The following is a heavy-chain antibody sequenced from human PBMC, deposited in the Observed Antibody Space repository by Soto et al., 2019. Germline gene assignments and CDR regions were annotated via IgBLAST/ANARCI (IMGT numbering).Heavy chain of an antibody. D-gene: IGHD3-10*01. CDR3: ARDGGRGEGNNAVDY. Sequence: QVHLQESGPRLVKPSQTLSLTCNVSGDSINNCGHYCSWIRQHPAKGLEWIGYIYYSGITYYNPSLKTRLSISVATSDNQFSRRLNSVTAADTAVYYCARDGGRGEGNNAVDYWGQGMLVTVSS. V-gene: IGHV4-31*03. CDR1: GDSINNCGHY. J-gene: IGHJ4*02. CDR2: IYYSGIT.